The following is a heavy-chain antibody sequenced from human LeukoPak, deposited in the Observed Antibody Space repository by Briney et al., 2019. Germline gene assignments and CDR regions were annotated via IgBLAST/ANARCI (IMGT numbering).Heavy chain of an antibody. J-gene: IGHJ5*02. V-gene: IGHV3-53*04. D-gene: IGHD6-19*01. CDR2: IYSGGST. CDR3: ARDLAGLVKKPWLVLRNQPPHNWFDP. Sequence: GGSLRLSCAASGFTVSSNYMSWVRQAPGKGLEWVSVIYSGGSTYYADSVKGRFIISRHNSKNTLYLQMNSLRAEDTAVYYCARDLAGLVKKPWLVLRNQPPHNWFDPWGQGTLVTVSS. CDR1: GFTVSSNY.